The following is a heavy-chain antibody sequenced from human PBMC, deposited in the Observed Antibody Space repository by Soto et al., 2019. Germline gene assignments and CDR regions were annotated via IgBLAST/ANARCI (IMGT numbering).Heavy chain of an antibody. CDR3: AKGVAAATPAWYFDY. Sequence: GGSLRLSCAASGFTFNRYGMHWVRQAPGKGLEWVAMIWYDGSNKNYADSVKGRFTISRDNSKNTLYLLMNSLRAEDTGLYYCAKGVAAATPAWYFDYWGQGTLVTVSS. CDR2: IWYDGSNK. J-gene: IGHJ4*02. D-gene: IGHD2-15*01. V-gene: IGHV3-33*06. CDR1: GFTFNRYG.